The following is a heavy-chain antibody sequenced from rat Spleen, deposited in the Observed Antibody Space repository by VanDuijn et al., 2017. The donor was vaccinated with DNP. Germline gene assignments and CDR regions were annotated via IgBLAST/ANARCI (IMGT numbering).Heavy chain of an antibody. D-gene: IGHD1-11*01. Sequence: EVQLVESGGGFVQPGGSLKLSCAASGFTFSDYAMAWVRQGPKKGLEWVATIGSTGSRTYYRDSVKGRFTISRDNAKNTLYLQMDSLRSEDTATYYCTTDFERGYWGQGVMVTVSS. CDR3: TTDFERGY. CDR2: IGSTGSRT. CDR1: GFTFSDYA. J-gene: IGHJ2*01. V-gene: IGHV5S10*01.